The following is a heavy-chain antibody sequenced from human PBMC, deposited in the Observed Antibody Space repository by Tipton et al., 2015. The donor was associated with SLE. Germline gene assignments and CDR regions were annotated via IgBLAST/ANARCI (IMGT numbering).Heavy chain of an antibody. V-gene: IGHV3-33*08. CDR3: ARKRVLRFLVGWFDP. J-gene: IGHJ5*02. Sequence: SLRLSCAASGFTFSSYGMHWVRQAPGKGLEWVAFIRYDGSNKYYADSVKGRFTISRDNSKNTLYLQMNSLRAEDTAVYYCARKRVLRFLVGWFDPWGQGTLVTVSS. CDR2: IRYDGSNK. D-gene: IGHD3-3*01. CDR1: GFTFSSYG.